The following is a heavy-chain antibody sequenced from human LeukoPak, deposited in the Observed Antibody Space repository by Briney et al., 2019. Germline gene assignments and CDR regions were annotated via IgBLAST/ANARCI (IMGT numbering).Heavy chain of an antibody. CDR3: SSATISNY. CDR2: IRSKANSYAT. J-gene: IGHJ4*02. Sequence: GSLKLSCAASGFTFSGSAMHWVLQASGKGLEWVGRIRSKANSYATAYAASVKGRFTISRDDSKNTAYLQMNSLKTEDTAVYYCSSATISNYWGQGTLVTVSS. V-gene: IGHV3-73*01. D-gene: IGHD5-24*01. CDR1: GFTFSGSA.